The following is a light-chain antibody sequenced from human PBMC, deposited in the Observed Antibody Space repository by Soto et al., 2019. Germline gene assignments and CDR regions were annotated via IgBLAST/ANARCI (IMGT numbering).Light chain of an antibody. J-gene: IGLJ2*01. CDR3: SSYAGSTNFVV. CDR2: EVS. Sequence: QSALTQPPSASGSPGQSVTISCTGTRSDVGGYDYVSWYQQHPGKAPKLLIYEVSKRPSGVPDRFSGSKSGNTASLTVSGLQAEDEADFYCSSYAGSTNFVVFGGGTKLTVL. CDR1: RSDVGGYDY. V-gene: IGLV2-8*01.